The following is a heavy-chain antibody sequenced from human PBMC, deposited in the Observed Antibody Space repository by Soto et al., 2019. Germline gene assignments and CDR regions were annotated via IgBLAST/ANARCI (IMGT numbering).Heavy chain of an antibody. Sequence: PGGSLRLSCAASGFTFSSYSMNWVRQAPGKGLEWVSYIRSSSSTIYYADSVKGRFTISRDNAKNSLYLQMNSLRAEDTAVYYCARNPDDFWSGYYTGRLENYYYYYMDVWGKGTTVTVSS. D-gene: IGHD3-3*01. V-gene: IGHV3-48*01. CDR3: ARNPDDFWSGYYTGRLENYYYYYMDV. J-gene: IGHJ6*03. CDR1: GFTFSSYS. CDR2: IRSSSSTI.